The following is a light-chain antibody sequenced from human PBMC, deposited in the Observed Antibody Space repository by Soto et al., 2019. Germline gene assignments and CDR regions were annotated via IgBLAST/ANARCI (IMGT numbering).Light chain of an antibody. J-gene: IGKJ1*01. V-gene: IGKV3-20*01. Sequence: EIVLTQSPDTLSLSPGEGATLSCRASQNVGSSYLAWYQQKTGQSPRLLIYAASTRAAGIPDRFTGGGSGTDFTLTISRLEPEYFAVYYCQQYSSSPETFGHGPK. CDR1: QNVGSSY. CDR3: QQYSSSPET. CDR2: AAS.